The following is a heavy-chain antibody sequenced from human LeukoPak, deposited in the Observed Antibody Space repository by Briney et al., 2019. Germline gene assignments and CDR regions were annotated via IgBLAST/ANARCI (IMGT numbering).Heavy chain of an antibody. CDR2: IWYDGSNK. Sequence: GGSLRLSCAASGFTFSSYGMHWVRQAPGEGLEWVAVIWYDGSNKYYADSVKGRFTISRDNSKNTLYLQINSLRAEDTAVYYCVKDSSGESPLYLSQWGQGTLVTVSS. CDR3: VKDSSGESPLYLSQ. D-gene: IGHD3-16*01. J-gene: IGHJ4*02. CDR1: GFTFSSYG. V-gene: IGHV3-33*06.